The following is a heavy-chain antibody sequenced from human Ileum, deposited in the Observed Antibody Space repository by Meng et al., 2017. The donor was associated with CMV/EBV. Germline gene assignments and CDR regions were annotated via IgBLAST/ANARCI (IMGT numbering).Heavy chain of an antibody. CDR3: ARSSATAIGSSYYYDSRGYYDY. V-gene: IGHV1-46*01. CDR2: INPSGGST. D-gene: IGHD3-22*01. J-gene: IGHJ4*02. Sequence: ASVKVSCKASGYTFTSYYMHWVRQAPGQGLEWMGIINPSGGSTSYAQKFQGRVTMTRDTSTSTVYMELSSLRSEDTAVYYCARSSATAIGSSYYYDSRGYYDYWGQGTLVTVSS. CDR1: GYTFTSYY.